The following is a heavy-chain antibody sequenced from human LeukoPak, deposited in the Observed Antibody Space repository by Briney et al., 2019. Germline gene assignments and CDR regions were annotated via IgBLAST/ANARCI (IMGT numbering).Heavy chain of an antibody. CDR1: GFPFSHFS. D-gene: IGHD2-8*01. V-gene: IGHV3-23*01. Sequence: GGSLRLSCATSGFPFSHFSMSWVRQAPGKGLEWISTTDSGATSTYYAESVKGRFTISRDNSKNTLYLQMSSLRVEDTAVYYCAKQSYARSLGEGGPETLVSVSS. CDR3: AKQSYARSLGE. CDR2: TDSGATST. J-gene: IGHJ4*02.